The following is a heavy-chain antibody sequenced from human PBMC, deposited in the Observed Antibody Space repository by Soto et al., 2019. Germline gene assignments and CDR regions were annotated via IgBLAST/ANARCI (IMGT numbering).Heavy chain of an antibody. CDR2: ISAYNGNT. V-gene: IGHV1-18*01. D-gene: IGHD6-6*01. CDR3: ARDREGIAARQHYYYGMDV. CDR1: GYTFTSYG. Sequence: QVQLVQSGAEVKKPGASVKVSCQASGYTFTSYGISWVRQAPGQGLEWMGWISAYNGNTNYAQKLQGRVTMTTDTSTSTAYMELRSLRSDDTAVYYCARDREGIAARQHYYYGMDVWGQGSTVTVSS. J-gene: IGHJ6*02.